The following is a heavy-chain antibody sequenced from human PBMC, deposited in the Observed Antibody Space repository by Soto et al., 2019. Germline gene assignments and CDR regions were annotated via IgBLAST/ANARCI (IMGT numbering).Heavy chain of an antibody. CDR1: GYRFTNW. CDR3: VLKLGPTWAFDI. V-gene: IGHV5-51*01. D-gene: IGHD1-26*01. J-gene: IGHJ3*02. CDR2: IYPGDYDT. Sequence: GESLKISCKASGYRFTNWIGWVRQMPGKGLEWMGVIYPGDYDTRYSPSFQGLVTISADKSNSTTYLQWSSLKASDTAMYYCVLKLGPTWAFDIWGQGTMVTVSS.